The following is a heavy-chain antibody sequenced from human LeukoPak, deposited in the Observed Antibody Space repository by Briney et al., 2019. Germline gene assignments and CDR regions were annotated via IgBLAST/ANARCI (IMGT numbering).Heavy chain of an antibody. J-gene: IGHJ6*03. CDR1: GGSISSSSYY. D-gene: IGHD3-16*01. Sequence: SETLSLTCTVSGGSISSSSYYWGWIRQPPGKGLEWIGSIYYSGSTYYNPSLKSRVTISVDTSKNQFSLKLSSVTAADTAVYYWSKAGYGLGDYYYYYMDVWGKGTTVTISS. CDR2: IYYSGST. CDR3: SKAGYGLGDYYYYYMDV. V-gene: IGHV4-39*01.